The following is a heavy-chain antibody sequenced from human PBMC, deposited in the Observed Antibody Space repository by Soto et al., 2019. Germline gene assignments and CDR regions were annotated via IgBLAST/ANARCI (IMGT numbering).Heavy chain of an antibody. V-gene: IGHV3-48*02. CDR3: ARSPDYVWGSYRYTDLFDY. D-gene: IGHD3-16*02. J-gene: IGHJ4*02. CDR1: GFTFSSYS. Sequence: GGSLRLSWAASGFTFSSYSMNRVRQAPGKGLEWVSYISSSSSTIYYADSVKGRFTISRDNAKNSLYLQMNSLRDEDTAVYYCARSPDYVWGSYRYTDLFDYWGQGTLVTVSS. CDR2: ISSSSSTI.